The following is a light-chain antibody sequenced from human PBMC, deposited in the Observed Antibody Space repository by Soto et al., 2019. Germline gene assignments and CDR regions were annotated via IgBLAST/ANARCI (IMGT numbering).Light chain of an antibody. CDR3: HQNYNLPPWT. CDR2: AAS. V-gene: IGKV1-39*01. CDR1: QSISTY. J-gene: IGKJ1*01. Sequence: DIPMTQSPPSLSASVGDTITITCRASQSISTYLDWYQVTPGKAPKVLIYAASTRQDGVPSRFSGSGSGTDFTLTINSLQPEDFATYYCHQNYNLPPWTFGQGTKVEIK.